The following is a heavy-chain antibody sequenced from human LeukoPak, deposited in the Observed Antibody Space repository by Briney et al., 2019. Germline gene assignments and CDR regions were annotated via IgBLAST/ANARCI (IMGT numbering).Heavy chain of an antibody. D-gene: IGHD2-2*02. CDR2: ISWNSGSI. CDR1: GFTFDDYA. Sequence: GGSLRLSRAASGFTFDDYAMHWVRQAPGKGLEWVSGISWNSGSIGYADFVKGRFTISRDNAKNSLYLQMNSLRAEDTALYYCARGRGSCTSSSCYIDYWGQGTLVTVSS. V-gene: IGHV3-9*01. CDR3: ARGRGSCTSSSCYIDY. J-gene: IGHJ4*02.